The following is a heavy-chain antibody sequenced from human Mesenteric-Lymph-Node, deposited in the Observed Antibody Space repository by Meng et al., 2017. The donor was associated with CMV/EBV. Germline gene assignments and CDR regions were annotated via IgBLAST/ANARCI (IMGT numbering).Heavy chain of an antibody. Sequence: CQGSGYSFTSYCVTWVRQMPGKGLEWMGRIDPSDSYTNYSPSFQGHVTISADKSISTAYLQWSSLKASDTAMYYCARLHGDQGSEIDYWGQGTLVTVSS. V-gene: IGHV5-10-1*01. CDR2: IDPSDSYT. J-gene: IGHJ4*02. D-gene: IGHD4-17*01. CDR3: ARLHGDQGSEIDY. CDR1: GYSFTSYC.